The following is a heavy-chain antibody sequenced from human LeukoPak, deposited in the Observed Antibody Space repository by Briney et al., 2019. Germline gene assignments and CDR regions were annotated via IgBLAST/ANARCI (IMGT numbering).Heavy chain of an antibody. CDR1: GFTFSDHY. CDR3: ARGGGSSSRAFDI. CDR2: TRNKANSYTT. V-gene: IGHV3-72*01. Sequence: GGSLRLSCAASGFTFSDHYMDWVRQAPGKGLEWVGRTRNKANSYTTEYAASVKGRFTISRDDSKNSLYLQMSSLKTEDTAVYYCARGGGSSSRAFDIWGQGTMVTVSS. J-gene: IGHJ3*02. D-gene: IGHD1-26*01.